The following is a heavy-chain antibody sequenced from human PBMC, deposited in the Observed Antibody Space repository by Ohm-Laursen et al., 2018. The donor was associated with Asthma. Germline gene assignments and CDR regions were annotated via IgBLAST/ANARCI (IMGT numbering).Heavy chain of an antibody. CDR2: ISYDGSNK. CDR3: AKGDLGWYGNSAYSH. D-gene: IGHD3-22*01. CDR1: GFTFSSYG. V-gene: IGHV3-30*18. J-gene: IGHJ4*02. Sequence: SLRLPCAASGFTFSSYGMHWVRQAPGRGLEWVAVISYDGSNKYYADSVKGRFTISRDESKNTLFLQMNSLRAEDTALYYCAKGDLGWYGNSAYSHWGQGTLVTVSS.